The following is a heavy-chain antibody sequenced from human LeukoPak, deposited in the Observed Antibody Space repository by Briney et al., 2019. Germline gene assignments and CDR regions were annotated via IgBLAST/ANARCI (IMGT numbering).Heavy chain of an antibody. Sequence: ASVKVSCKASGYTFTGYYMHWVRQAPGQGLEWMGWINPNSGGTKYAQKFQGRVTMTRDTSISTAYMELSRLRSDDTAVYYCASSSWVVADFDYWGQGTLVTVSS. CDR2: INPNSGGT. V-gene: IGHV1-2*02. CDR1: GYTFTGYY. CDR3: ASSSWVVADFDY. J-gene: IGHJ4*02. D-gene: IGHD2-15*01.